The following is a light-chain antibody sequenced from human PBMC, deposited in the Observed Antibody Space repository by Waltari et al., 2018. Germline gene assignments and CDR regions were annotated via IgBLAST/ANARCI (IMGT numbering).Light chain of an antibody. CDR2: YTS. CDR3: QQYNNWPRT. J-gene: IGKJ1*01. V-gene: IGKV3-15*01. Sequence: EIVMTQSPATLSVSPGERVTLSCRASQSVSSNLAWYQQIPGQAPRLLIYYTSTRAAGSPARVSGSGSGTEFTLTISSMQSEDFAVYYCQQYNNWPRTFGQGTKVEIK. CDR1: QSVSSN.